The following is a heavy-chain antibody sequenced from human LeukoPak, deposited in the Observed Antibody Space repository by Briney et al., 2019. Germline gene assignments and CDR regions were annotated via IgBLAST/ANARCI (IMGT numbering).Heavy chain of an antibody. D-gene: IGHD3-3*01. V-gene: IGHV4-39*01. CDR3: ASRRGHYDFWSGSDY. Sequence: SETLSLTCTVSGGSFSSTNYCWGWIRQPPGKGLEWIGSICKTGSTYYNASLNSRATISGDTSKNQFSLKLSSVTAADTAVYYCASRRGHYDFWSGSDYWGQGTLVTVSS. CDR1: GGSFSSTNYC. J-gene: IGHJ4*02. CDR2: ICKTGST.